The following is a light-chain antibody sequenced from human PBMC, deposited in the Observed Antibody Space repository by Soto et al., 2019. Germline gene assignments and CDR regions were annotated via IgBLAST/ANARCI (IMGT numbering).Light chain of an antibody. CDR3: QQFYSTPPM. V-gene: IGKV4-1*01. CDR2: WAS. CDR1: QSVLYSSDNKNY. J-gene: IGKJ1*01. Sequence: DIVVTQSPDSLAMSLGERATIHCKSSQSVLYSSDNKNYLAWYQQKPGQPPKLLIYWASTRESGVPDRFSGSGSGTDFTLTITSLQAEDVAVYYCQQFYSTPPMFGQGTKVEIK.